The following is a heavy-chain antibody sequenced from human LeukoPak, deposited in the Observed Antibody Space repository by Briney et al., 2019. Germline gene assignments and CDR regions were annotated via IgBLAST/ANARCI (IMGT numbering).Heavy chain of an antibody. J-gene: IGHJ4*02. CDR3: ARGVMITFGGVIVMGYFDY. Sequence: ASVKVSCKASGYIFTSYGISRVRQAPGQGLEWMGWISAYNGNTNYAQKLQGRVTMTTDTSTSTAYMELRSLRADDTAVYYCARGVMITFGGVIVMGYFDYWGQGTLVTVSS. V-gene: IGHV1-18*01. D-gene: IGHD3-16*02. CDR1: GYIFTSYG. CDR2: ISAYNGNT.